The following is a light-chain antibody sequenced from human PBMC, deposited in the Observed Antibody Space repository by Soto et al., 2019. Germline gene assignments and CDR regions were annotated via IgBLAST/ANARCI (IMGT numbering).Light chain of an antibody. CDR2: EVS. J-gene: IGLJ2*01. Sequence: QSALTQPASVSGSPGQSITISCTGTSSDVGGYNYVSWYQQHPGKAPKLMIYEVSNRPSGVSNRFSASKSGNTASLTISGLQGEDEADYYCSSYTSSSTVVFGGGTQLTVL. V-gene: IGLV2-14*01. CDR3: SSYTSSSTVV. CDR1: SSDVGGYNY.